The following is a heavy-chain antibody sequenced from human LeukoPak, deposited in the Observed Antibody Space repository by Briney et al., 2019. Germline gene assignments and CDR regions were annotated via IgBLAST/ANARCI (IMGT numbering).Heavy chain of an antibody. D-gene: IGHD3-16*01. CDR1: GFTLSSYA. Sequence: GGSLRLSCAASGFTLSSYAVSWVRQAPGKGLEWVSGMSGSGGNTYYADSVKGRFTISRDISKNTLYLQMNSLRAEDTALYYCAKDSLPSYGGYFDYWGQGTLVPVSS. V-gene: IGHV3-23*01. CDR2: MSGSGGNT. CDR3: AKDSLPSYGGYFDY. J-gene: IGHJ4*02.